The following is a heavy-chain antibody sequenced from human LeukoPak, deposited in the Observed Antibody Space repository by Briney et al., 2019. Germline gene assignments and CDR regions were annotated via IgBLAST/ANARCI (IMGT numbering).Heavy chain of an antibody. D-gene: IGHD3-10*02. CDR1: GGSISSGSYY. CDR2: IYTSGST. Sequence: PSETLSLTCTVSGGSISSGSYYWSWIRQPAGKGLEWIGRIYTSGSTNYNPSLKSRVTISVDTSKNQFSLKLSSVTAADTAVYYCAREPLFDASIDYWGQGTLVTVSS. J-gene: IGHJ4*02. CDR3: AREPLFDASIDY. V-gene: IGHV4-61*02.